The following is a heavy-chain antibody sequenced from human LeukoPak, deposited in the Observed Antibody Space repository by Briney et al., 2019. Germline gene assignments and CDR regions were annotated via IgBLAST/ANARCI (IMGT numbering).Heavy chain of an antibody. Sequence: GGSLRLSCAASGFTFGDYAMHWVREGPGKGLVWVSLISGDSDSTYYAVSVKGRFTISRDNSKNSLYLQMNSLRTEDTALYYCAKEVAMIKYYYYGMDVSGQGTTVTVSS. V-gene: IGHV3-43*02. D-gene: IGHD5-12*01. CDR1: GFTFGDYA. CDR3: AKEVAMIKYYYYGMDV. J-gene: IGHJ6*02. CDR2: ISGDSDST.